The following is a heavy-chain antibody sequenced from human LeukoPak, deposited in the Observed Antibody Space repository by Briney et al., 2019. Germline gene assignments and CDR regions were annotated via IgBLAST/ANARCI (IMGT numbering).Heavy chain of an antibody. Sequence: ASVKVSGKASGYTFTSYGISWVRQAPGQGLEWMGWISAYNGNTNYAQKLQGRVTMTTDTSTSTAYMELRSLGSDDTAVYYCARDTYYYGSGSDHSYDYWGQGTLVTVSS. CDR1: GYTFTSYG. CDR3: ARDTYYYGSGSDHSYDY. CDR2: ISAYNGNT. V-gene: IGHV1-18*04. D-gene: IGHD3-10*01. J-gene: IGHJ4*02.